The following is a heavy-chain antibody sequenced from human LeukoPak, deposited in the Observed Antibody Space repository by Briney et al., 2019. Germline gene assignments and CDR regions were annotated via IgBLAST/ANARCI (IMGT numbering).Heavy chain of an antibody. CDR1: GFTFSSYA. Sequence: PGGSLRLSCAASGFTFSSYAMSWIRQPPGKGLEWIGEINHSGSTNYNPSLKSRVTISVDTSKNQFSLKLSSVTAADTAVYYCARVGWATMNTYFDYWGQGTLVTVSS. D-gene: IGHD5-12*01. CDR2: INHSGST. CDR3: ARVGWATMNTYFDY. J-gene: IGHJ4*02. V-gene: IGHV4-34*01.